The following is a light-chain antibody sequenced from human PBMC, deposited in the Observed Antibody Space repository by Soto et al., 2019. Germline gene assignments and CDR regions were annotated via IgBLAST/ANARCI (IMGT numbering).Light chain of an antibody. Sequence: DIQMTQSPSTLSASVGERVTITCRASQSISAWLAWYQQKPGKAPKLLIYKASNVESGVPSRFSGSGSGTEFTLTISSLQPDDFATYYCQQYHSYPLTFGQGTRQEIK. J-gene: IGKJ5*01. CDR1: QSISAW. CDR3: QQYHSYPLT. V-gene: IGKV1-5*03. CDR2: KAS.